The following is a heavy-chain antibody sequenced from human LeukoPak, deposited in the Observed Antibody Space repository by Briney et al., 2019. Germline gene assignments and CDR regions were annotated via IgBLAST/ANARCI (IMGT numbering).Heavy chain of an antibody. CDR3: ARDGYNSTWAY. CDR2: IIPVFGTA. D-gene: IGHD6-13*01. J-gene: IGHJ4*02. V-gene: IGHV1-69*13. CDR1: GGTFSNYA. Sequence: ASVKVPCKASGGTFSNYAISWVRQAPGQGLEWMGGIIPVFGTATYAQKFQGRVTITADESTSTAYMELSSLRSEDTAVYYCARDGYNSTWAYWGQGTLVTVSS.